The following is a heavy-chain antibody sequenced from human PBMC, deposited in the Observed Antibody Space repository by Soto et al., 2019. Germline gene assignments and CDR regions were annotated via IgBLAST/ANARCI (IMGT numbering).Heavy chain of an antibody. Sequence: SETLSLTCTVSGGSIRSYYCSWIRQPPGKGLEWTGYIYYSGSTNYNPSLKSRVTISVDTSKNQFSLKLKLSSVTAADTAVYYCARRYGSCFDYWGQGTLVTVSS. CDR1: GGSIRSYY. CDR2: IYYSGST. V-gene: IGHV4-59*08. J-gene: IGHJ4*02. CDR3: ARRYGSCFDY. D-gene: IGHD5-18*01.